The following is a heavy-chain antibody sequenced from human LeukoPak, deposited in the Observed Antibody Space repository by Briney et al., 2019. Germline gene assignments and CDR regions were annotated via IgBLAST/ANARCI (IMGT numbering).Heavy chain of an antibody. Sequence: KPSETLSLTCTVSGYSISSGYYWGWIRQPPGKGLEWIGSIYHSGSTNYNPSLKSRVTISVDKSKNQFSLKLSSVTAADTAVYYCARVRYYGSGSYYSGIFDYWGQGTLVTVSS. CDR3: ARVRYYGSGSYYSGIFDY. D-gene: IGHD3-10*01. CDR1: GYSISSGYY. CDR2: IYHSGST. J-gene: IGHJ4*02. V-gene: IGHV4-38-2*02.